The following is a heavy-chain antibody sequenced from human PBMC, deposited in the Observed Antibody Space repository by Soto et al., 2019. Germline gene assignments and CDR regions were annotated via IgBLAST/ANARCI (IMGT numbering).Heavy chain of an antibody. D-gene: IGHD1-7*01. CDR1: GFTFSSYS. J-gene: IGHJ4*02. V-gene: IGHV3-48*02. CDR2: ISSSSSTI. CDR3: ARVSDWNYVNPFDY. Sequence: PGGSLRLSCAASGFTFSSYSMNWVRQAPGKGLEWVSYISSSSSTIYYADSVKGRFTISRDNAKNSLYLQMNSLRDEDTAVYYCARVSDWNYVNPFDYWGQGTLVTVSS.